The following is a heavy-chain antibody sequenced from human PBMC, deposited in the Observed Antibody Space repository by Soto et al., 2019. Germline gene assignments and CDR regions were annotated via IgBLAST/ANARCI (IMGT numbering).Heavy chain of an antibody. D-gene: IGHD3-10*01. Sequence: TYTGSGGSISSYYWSWIRQPAGKGLEWIGRIYTGGSTNYKPSLQSRVTMSIDTSKNPFSLKLSSVTAAEPAVYYCERGPPTFYYGSGSPGPKYFPHWGQCTLVSVS. CDR1: GGSISSYY. CDR3: ERGPPTFYYGSGSPGPKYFPH. CDR2: IYTGGST. J-gene: IGHJ1*01. V-gene: IGHV4-4*07.